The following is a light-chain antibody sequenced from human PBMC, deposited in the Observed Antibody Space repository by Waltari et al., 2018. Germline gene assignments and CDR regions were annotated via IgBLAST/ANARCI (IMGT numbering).Light chain of an antibody. V-gene: IGKV1D-16*01. CDR1: QDISIW. Sequence: DIQMTQSPSSLSASVGDRVTIPCRASQDISIWLVWYQQRPGKGPKILINKASSLQSGLPSRFSGSGSGRDFTLTISSLQPEDFATYYCQQYYRAPPTFGQVTKVEIK. CDR3: QQYYRAPPT. CDR2: KAS. J-gene: IGKJ1*01.